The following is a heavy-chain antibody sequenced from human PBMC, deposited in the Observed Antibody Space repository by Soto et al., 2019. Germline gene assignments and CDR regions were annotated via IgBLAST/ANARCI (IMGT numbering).Heavy chain of an antibody. CDR3: ARHNTADRYKTLYYFDY. CDR2: IYYSGST. CDR1: GGSISSSSYY. J-gene: IGHJ4*02. Sequence: SEILSLTCAVSGGSISSSSYYWGWIRQPPGKGLEWIGSIYYSGSTYYNPSLKSRVTISVDTSKNQFSLKLSSVTAADTAVYYCARHNTADRYKTLYYFDYWGQGTLVTVSS. V-gene: IGHV4-39*01. D-gene: IGHD1-1*01.